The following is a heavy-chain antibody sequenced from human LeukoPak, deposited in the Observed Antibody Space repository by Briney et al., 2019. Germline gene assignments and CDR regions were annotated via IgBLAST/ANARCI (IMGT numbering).Heavy chain of an antibody. Sequence: GVSLRLSCAASGFTFSNSGMSWVRQAPGKGLEWVSGISGSGDRTNYADSVKGRFTISRDNSKNTLYLQINSLRVDDTAVYYCAKGAAHFDYWGQGALVTVSS. J-gene: IGHJ4*02. CDR1: GFTFSNSG. CDR2: ISGSGDRT. D-gene: IGHD6-6*01. CDR3: AKGAAHFDY. V-gene: IGHV3-23*01.